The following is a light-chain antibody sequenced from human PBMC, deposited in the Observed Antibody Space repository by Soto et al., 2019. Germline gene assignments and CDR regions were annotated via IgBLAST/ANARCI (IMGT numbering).Light chain of an antibody. V-gene: IGKV3-20*01. CDR3: QQYGSSPIT. CDR1: RSVSDTL. CDR2: GTS. J-gene: IGKJ5*01. Sequence: EIVLTQSPGTLSLSPGERATLSCRADRSVSDTLLTWFQQKPGQAPRLLIFGTSNRAPGIPDRFSGSGSGTDFTLTISRLEPDDFALYFCQQYGSSPITFGQGTRLEIK.